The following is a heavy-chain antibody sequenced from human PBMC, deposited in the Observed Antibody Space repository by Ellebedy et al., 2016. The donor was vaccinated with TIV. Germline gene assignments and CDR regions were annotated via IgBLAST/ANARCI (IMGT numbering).Heavy chain of an antibody. CDR3: ARVATALVAY. V-gene: IGHV3-74*01. D-gene: IGHD2-15*01. CDR2: INSDGSST. Sequence: GESLKISCAASGFTFSNYWMHWVRQAPGKGLVWVSRINSDGSSTSYADSVKGRFTISRDNAKNTLYLQMNSLRVEDTAVYYCARVATALVAYWGQGTLVTVSS. CDR1: GFTFSNYW. J-gene: IGHJ4*02.